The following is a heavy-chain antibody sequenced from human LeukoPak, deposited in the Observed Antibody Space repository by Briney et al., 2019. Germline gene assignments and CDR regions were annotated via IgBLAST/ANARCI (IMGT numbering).Heavy chain of an antibody. CDR3: ARSANYDSSGYYYY. Sequence: SGESLRLSCAASRFTFSSYWMSWVRQAPGKGLEWVAHIKQDGSEKYYVDSVKGRFTISRDSAKNSLYLQMNSLRAEDTAVYYCARSANYDSSGYYYYWGQGTLVTVSS. V-gene: IGHV3-7*01. D-gene: IGHD3-22*01. CDR1: RFTFSSYW. J-gene: IGHJ4*02. CDR2: IKQDGSEK.